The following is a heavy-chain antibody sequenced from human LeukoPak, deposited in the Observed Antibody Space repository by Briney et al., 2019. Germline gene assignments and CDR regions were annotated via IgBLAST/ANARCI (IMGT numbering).Heavy chain of an antibody. CDR3: AGERGEEYSSGWYKTNFFYN. V-gene: IGHV4-30-2*01. CDR2: IHHSGSS. J-gene: IGHJ4*02. D-gene: IGHD6-19*01. CDR1: GDSISSGGYS. Sequence: PSQTLSLTCAVSGDSISSGGYSWSWIRQPPGKGMEWIGYIHHSGSSYSNPSLKSRVAISVDRSKNQISLQLTSVTGADTAVYYCAGERGEEYSSGWYKTNFFYNWGQGVRVTVSS.